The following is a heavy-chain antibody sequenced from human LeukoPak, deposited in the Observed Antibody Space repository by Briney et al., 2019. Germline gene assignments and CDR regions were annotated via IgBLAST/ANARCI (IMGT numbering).Heavy chain of an antibody. Sequence: GGSLRLSCAASGFTFSNDWMCWVRQAPGQVLEWVANINQDESKKYYADSVKGRFTISRDNAKNSLYLQMSSLTAEDTAIYYCARDHAYRADYWGQGTLVTVSS. V-gene: IGHV3-7*01. CDR2: INQDESKK. D-gene: IGHD2-2*01. J-gene: IGHJ4*02. CDR3: ARDHAYRADY. CDR1: GFTFSNDW.